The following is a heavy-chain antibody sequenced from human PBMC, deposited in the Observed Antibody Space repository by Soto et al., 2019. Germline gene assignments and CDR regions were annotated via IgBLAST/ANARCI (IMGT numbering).Heavy chain of an antibody. CDR3: ARHTIPSGGAWDYYYYMDD. CDR2: INPNSGGT. D-gene: IGHD2-2*01. J-gene: IGHJ6*03. CDR1: GYTFTGYY. V-gene: IGHV1-2*04. Sequence: ASVKVSCKASGYTFTGYYMHWVRQAPGQGLEWMGWINPNSGGTNYAQKFQGWVTMTRDTSISTAYMELSRLRSDDTAVYYCARHTIPSGGAWDYYYYMDDWGKGTTVTVSS.